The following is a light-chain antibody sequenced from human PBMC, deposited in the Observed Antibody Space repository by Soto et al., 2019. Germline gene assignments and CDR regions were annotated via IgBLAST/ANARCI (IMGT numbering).Light chain of an antibody. CDR3: QPYNNWPLT. CDR2: DTS. V-gene: IGKV3-15*01. Sequence: EVVMRQSPATLSVSPGEGASVSCRASQGIGDTLAWYQHKPGQTPRLLIYDTSTRATGVPTRFSGSRSGAEFTLTINSLQSEDFAVYYCQPYNNWPLTFGGGTKVDIK. J-gene: IGKJ4*01. CDR1: QGIGDT.